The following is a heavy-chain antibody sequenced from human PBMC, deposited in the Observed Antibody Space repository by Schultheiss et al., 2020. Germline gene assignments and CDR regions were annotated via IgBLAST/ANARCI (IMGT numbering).Heavy chain of an antibody. CDR1: GFTISNYG. D-gene: IGHD1-26*01. J-gene: IGHJ6*02. CDR3: ARDLGWELRDGMDV. Sequence: GGSLRLSCAASGFTISNYGMHWVRQAPGKGLEWVAVIWHDGSKEYYADSVKGRFTISRDNSKNTLYLQMSSLRVDDTAVYYCARDLGWELRDGMDVWGQGTTVTVSS. V-gene: IGHV3-33*01. CDR2: IWHDGSKE.